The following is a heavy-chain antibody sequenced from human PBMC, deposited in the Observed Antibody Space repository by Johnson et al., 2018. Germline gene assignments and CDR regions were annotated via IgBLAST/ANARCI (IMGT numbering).Heavy chain of an antibody. CDR2: IKQDESEK. J-gene: IGHJ4*02. CDR3: ATVRDYGDWAGCFDY. Sequence: VQLVQSGGDLVHAGGSLILCCAVSGFTFTNPWMSWVRQAPGKGLEWVANIKQDESEKYYVDSVRGRFTISKDNATNSLYLQMTTRRAEDTAVYYCATVRDYGDWAGCFDYWGQGTLVTVSS. D-gene: IGHD4-17*01. V-gene: IGHV3-7*01. CDR1: GFTFTNPW.